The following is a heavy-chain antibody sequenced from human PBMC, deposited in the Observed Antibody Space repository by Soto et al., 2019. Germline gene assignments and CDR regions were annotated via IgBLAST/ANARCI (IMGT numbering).Heavy chain of an antibody. D-gene: IGHD7-27*01. CDR2: INAGNGNT. CDR3: ARDGDYYYYYYGMDV. J-gene: IGHJ6*02. CDR1: GYTFTSYA. Sequence: ASVKVSCKASGYTFTSYAIHWVRQAPGQRLEWMGWINAGNGNTKYSQKFQGRVTITRDTSASTAYMELSSLRSEDTAVYYCARDGDYYYYYYGMDVWGQGTTVTVSS. V-gene: IGHV1-3*01.